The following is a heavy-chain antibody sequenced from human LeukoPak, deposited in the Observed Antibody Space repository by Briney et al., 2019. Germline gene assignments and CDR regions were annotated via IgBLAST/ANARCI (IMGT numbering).Heavy chain of an antibody. CDR3: ASWTHHKVGATLFDY. Sequence: ASVKVSCKASGYTFTSYYMHWVRQAPGQGLEWMGIINPSGGSTSYAQKFQGRVTITTDESTSTAYMELSSLRSEDTAVYYCASWTHHKVGATLFDYWGQGTLVTVSS. CDR2: INPSGGST. D-gene: IGHD1-26*01. J-gene: IGHJ4*02. V-gene: IGHV1-46*01. CDR1: GYTFTSYY.